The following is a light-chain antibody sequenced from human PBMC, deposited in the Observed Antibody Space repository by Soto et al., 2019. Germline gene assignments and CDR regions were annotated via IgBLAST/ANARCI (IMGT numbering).Light chain of an antibody. J-gene: IGKJ1*01. CDR2: GAS. V-gene: IGKV3-15*01. CDR1: QSVSSN. CDR3: QQYNNWPPWT. Sequence: EIAMTQSPATLSVSPGERATLSCRASQSVSSNLAWYQQKPGQAPRLLIYGASTRATGIPARFSGSGSGTEFTLIISSLQSEDFAVYYCQQYNNWPPWTFGQGTKVDIK.